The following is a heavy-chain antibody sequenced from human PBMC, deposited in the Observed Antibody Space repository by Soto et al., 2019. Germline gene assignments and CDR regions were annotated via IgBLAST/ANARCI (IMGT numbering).Heavy chain of an antibody. J-gene: IGHJ4*02. V-gene: IGHV3-74*01. Sequence: EVQLVESGGGLVQPGGSLRLSCATSGFTFGNYWMYWVHQAPGKGLVWVSRIHSDGRITTYADSVKGRFTISRDIAKNTLYLQMNSLRAEDTAIYYCARGRGSFYLDFWGQGTLVTVSS. CDR2: IHSDGRIT. D-gene: IGHD1-26*01. CDR1: GFTFGNYW. CDR3: ARGRGSFYLDF.